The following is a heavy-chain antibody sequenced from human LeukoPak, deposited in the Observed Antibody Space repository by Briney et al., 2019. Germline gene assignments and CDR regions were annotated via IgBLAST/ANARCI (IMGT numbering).Heavy chain of an antibody. D-gene: IGHD1-26*01. CDR2: ISSSGSTI. CDR1: GFTFSSYA. Sequence: GGSLRLSCAASGFTFSSYAMSWVRQAPGKGLEWVSYISSSGSTIYYADSVKGRFTISRDNAKNSLYLQMNSLRAEDTAVYYCARLIRYSGSSFFDYWGQGTLVTVSS. V-gene: IGHV3-48*04. J-gene: IGHJ4*02. CDR3: ARLIRYSGSSFFDY.